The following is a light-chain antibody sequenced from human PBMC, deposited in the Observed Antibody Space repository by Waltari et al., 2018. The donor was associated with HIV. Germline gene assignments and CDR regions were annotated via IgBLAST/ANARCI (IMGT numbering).Light chain of an antibody. CDR2: GAN. CDR3: HSRDTNSDHYV. J-gene: IGLJ1*01. V-gene: IGLV3-19*01. CDR1: SLRSVF. Sequence: SSELTQDPVVSVALGQTINITCQGDSLRSVFANWYQQRPGQAPVLVVYGANRRPSGIPDRFSASNSGNTSSLIISDSQAVDEADYYCHSRDTNSDHYVFGGGTRVIV.